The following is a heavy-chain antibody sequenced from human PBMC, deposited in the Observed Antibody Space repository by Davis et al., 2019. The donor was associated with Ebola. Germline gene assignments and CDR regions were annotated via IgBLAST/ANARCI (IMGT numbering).Heavy chain of an antibody. D-gene: IGHD2-2*01. V-gene: IGHV4-30-4*01. CDR2: IYYSGST. CDR1: GGSINSDEYY. CDR3: ARFPIVVVPAAIC. Sequence: MPSETLSLTCTVSGGSINSDEYYWSWIRQPPGKGLEWIAYIYYSGSTYYNPSPKSRVTTSVDTSKNQLSLKLSSVIAADTAVYYCARFPIVVVPAAICWGQGTLVTVSS. J-gene: IGHJ4*02.